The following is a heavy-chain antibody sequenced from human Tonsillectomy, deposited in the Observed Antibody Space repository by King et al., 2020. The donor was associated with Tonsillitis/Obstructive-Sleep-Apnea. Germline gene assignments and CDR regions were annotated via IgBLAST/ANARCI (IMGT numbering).Heavy chain of an antibody. V-gene: IGHV3-30*04. Sequence: VQLVESGGGVVQPGRSLRLSCAASGFTFSSYAMHWVRQAPGKGLEWVAVISYDGSNKYYADSVKGRFTISRDNSKNTLYLQMNSLRAEDTAVYYCARLGEIITMVRGDYFDYWGQGTLVTVSS. CDR3: ARLGEIITMVRGDYFDY. J-gene: IGHJ4*02. CDR1: GFTFSSYA. CDR2: ISYDGSNK. D-gene: IGHD3-10*01.